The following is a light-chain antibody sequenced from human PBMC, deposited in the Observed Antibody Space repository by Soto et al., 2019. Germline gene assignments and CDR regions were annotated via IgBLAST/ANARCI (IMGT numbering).Light chain of an antibody. CDR3: VLYMGSGTWV. V-gene: IGLV8-61*01. J-gene: IGLJ3*02. CDR1: SGSVSTSYY. CDR2: NTN. Sequence: QTVVTQEPSFSVSPGRTVTLTCGLSSGSVSTSYYPSWYQQTPGQAPRTLIYNTNTSSSGVPDRFSGSILGNKAALTITGAQADDESDYYCVLYMGSGTWVFGGGTKLTVL.